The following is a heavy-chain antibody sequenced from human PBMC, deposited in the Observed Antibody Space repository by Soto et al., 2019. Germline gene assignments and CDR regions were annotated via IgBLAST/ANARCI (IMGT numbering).Heavy chain of an antibody. CDR2: ISAYNGNT. D-gene: IGHD4-17*01. CDR3: ARVQRYQGPSTVTSTARDY. V-gene: IGHV1-18*01. CDR1: GYTFTSYG. J-gene: IGHJ4*02. Sequence: QVPLVQSGAEVKKPGASVKVSCKASGYTFTSYGISWVRQAPGQGLEWMGWISAYNGNTNYAQKLQGRVTMTTDTSTSTAYMELRSLRSDDTAVYYCARVQRYQGPSTVTSTARDYWGQGTLVTVSS.